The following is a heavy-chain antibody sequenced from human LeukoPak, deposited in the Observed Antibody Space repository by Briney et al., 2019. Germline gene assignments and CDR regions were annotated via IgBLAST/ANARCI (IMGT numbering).Heavy chain of an antibody. D-gene: IGHD6-13*01. J-gene: IGHJ3*02. Sequence: SETLSLTCTVSGGSISSGGYYWSWIRQPPGKGLEWIGYIYHSGSTYYNPSLKSRVTISVDRSKNQFSLKLSSVTAADTAVYYCARGGAAAEAFDIWGQGTMVTVSS. CDR2: IYHSGST. V-gene: IGHV4-30-2*01. CDR1: GGSISSGGYY. CDR3: ARGGAAAEAFDI.